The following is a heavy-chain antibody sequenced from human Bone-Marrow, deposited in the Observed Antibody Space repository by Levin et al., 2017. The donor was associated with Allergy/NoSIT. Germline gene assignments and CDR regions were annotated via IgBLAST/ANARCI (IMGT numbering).Heavy chain of an antibody. CDR2: ISHDGSYQ. D-gene: IGHD3-9*01. CDR1: GFTFSTYG. J-gene: IGHJ1*01. Sequence: GGSLRLSCEGSGFTFSTYGIHWVRQAPGKGLEWMTIISHDGSYQNYADSVKGRFSVSRDNGRNTVYLEMNSLTAEDTGVYFCVKEERNYDLLTGSYRSGHFQHWGRGTLVSVSS. V-gene: IGHV3-33*03. CDR3: VKEERNYDLLTGSYRSGHFQH.